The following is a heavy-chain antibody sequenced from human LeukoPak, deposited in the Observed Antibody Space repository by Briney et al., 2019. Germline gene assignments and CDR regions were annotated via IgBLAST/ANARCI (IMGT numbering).Heavy chain of an antibody. CDR2: IYPGDSDT. D-gene: IGHD4-17*01. J-gene: IGHJ4*02. CDR3: AGQRNGDYAESFDY. CDR1: GYSFKRYW. Sequence: GEPLKISCKASGYSFKRYWIGWVRQMPGKGLEWMGIIYPGDSDTRYSPSFQGQVTISVDKSISTAYLQWSSLKASDTAMYYCAGQRNGDYAESFDYWGQGTLVTVSS. V-gene: IGHV5-51*01.